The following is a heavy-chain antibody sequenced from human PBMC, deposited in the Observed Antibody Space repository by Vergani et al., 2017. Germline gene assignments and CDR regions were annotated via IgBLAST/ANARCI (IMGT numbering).Heavy chain of an antibody. Sequence: QVQLQESGPGLVKPSETLSLTCTVSNDSVSNTFYYWGWIRQTPGKGLEWIGSIYYSGSTYYNPSLEIRVTMSVDTSKSHFSLKLSSVTAADTAVYFCEAGTYYNPWYWGQGILVTVSS. D-gene: IGHD3-10*01. CDR1: NDSVSNTFYY. CDR3: EAGTYYNPWY. J-gene: IGHJ4*02. CDR2: IYYSGST. V-gene: IGHV4-39*01.